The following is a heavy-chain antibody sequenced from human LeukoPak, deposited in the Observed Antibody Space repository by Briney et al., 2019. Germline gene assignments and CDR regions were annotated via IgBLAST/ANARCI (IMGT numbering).Heavy chain of an antibody. V-gene: IGHV3-11*01. CDR1: GFTFSDYY. CDR2: ISSSGSTI. D-gene: IGHD3-22*01. J-gene: IGHJ4*02. CDR3: AKDRPTPYYYDSSGYYYGFDY. Sequence: GGSLRLSCAASGFTFSDYYMSWIRQAPGKGLEWVSYISSSGSTIYYADSVKGRFTISGDNSKNTLYLQMNSLRAEDTAVYYCAKDRPTPYYYDSSGYYYGFDYWGQGTLVTVSS.